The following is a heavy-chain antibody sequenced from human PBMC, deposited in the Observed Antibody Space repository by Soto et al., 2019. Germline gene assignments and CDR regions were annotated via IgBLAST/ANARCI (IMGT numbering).Heavy chain of an antibody. D-gene: IGHD1-7*01. J-gene: IGHJ4*02. CDR3: ASRTTPSVYQAFDY. V-gene: IGHV3-30*03. CDR1: GFTFSSYG. CDR2: ISYDGSNK. Sequence: HPGGSLRLSCAASGFTFSSYGMHWVRQAPGKGLEWVAVISYDGSNKYYADSVKGRFTISRDNSKNTLYLQMNSLRAEDTAVYYCASRTTPSVYQAFDYRAQRTPVTGSS.